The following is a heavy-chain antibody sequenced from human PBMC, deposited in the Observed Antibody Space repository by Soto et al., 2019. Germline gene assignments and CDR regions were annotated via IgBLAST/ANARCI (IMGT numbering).Heavy chain of an antibody. J-gene: IGHJ3*02. CDR1: GFTFSNAW. D-gene: IGHD4-17*01. V-gene: IGHV3-15*01. Sequence: PGGSLRLSCAASGFTFSNAWMSWVRQAPGKGLEWVGRIKSKTDGGTTDYAAPVKGRFTISGDDSKNTLYLQMNSLKTEDTAVYYCTTDYGDYVDAFDIWGQGTMVTVSS. CDR3: TTDYGDYVDAFDI. CDR2: IKSKTDGGTT.